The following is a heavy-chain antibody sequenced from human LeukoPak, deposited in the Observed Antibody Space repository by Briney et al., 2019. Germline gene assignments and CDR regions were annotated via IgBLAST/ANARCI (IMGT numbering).Heavy chain of an antibody. CDR2: ISSNGDNT. J-gene: IGHJ4*02. V-gene: IGHV3-64D*06. Sequence: GRSLRLSCAASGFTFSTYVMHWVRQAPGKGLEYVSAISSNGDNTYYADSVKGRFTISRDNSKNTLYLQMSSLRADDTAVYYCVRGTGYWGQGTLVTVSS. CDR1: GFTFSTYV. CDR3: VRGTGY.